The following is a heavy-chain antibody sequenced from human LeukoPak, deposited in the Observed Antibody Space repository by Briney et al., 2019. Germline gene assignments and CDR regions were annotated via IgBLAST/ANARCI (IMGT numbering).Heavy chain of an antibody. D-gene: IGHD4-23*01. Sequence: GPVKVSCKASGYTFTRYYMHWVRQAPGQGAEWMGIINPSGGSTDYAQKFQGRDTMTTDTSTSTVYMELSSLRSEDTAVYFCARRGYDGKMPLFDFWGQGTLVTVSS. V-gene: IGHV1-46*01. CDR2: INPSGGST. CDR3: ARRGYDGKMPLFDF. CDR1: GYTFTRYY. J-gene: IGHJ4*02.